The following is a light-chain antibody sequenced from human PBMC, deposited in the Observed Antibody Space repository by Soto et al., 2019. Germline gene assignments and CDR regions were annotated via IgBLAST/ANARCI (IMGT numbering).Light chain of an antibody. CDR3: QHYNSYSEA. Sequence: DIQMTQSPSTLSASVGYRVTITWRAIQSISSWLAWYQQKPGKAPKLLIYKASSLKSGVPSRFSGSGSGTEFTLTISSLQPDDFATYYCQHYNSYSEAFGQGTKVDIK. CDR1: QSISSW. V-gene: IGKV1-5*03. J-gene: IGKJ1*01. CDR2: KAS.